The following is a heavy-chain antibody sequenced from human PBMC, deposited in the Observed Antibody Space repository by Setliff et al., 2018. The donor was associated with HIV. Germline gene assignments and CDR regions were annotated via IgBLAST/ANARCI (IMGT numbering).Heavy chain of an antibody. CDR1: GYTFTGYY. D-gene: IGHD3-3*01. Sequence: ASVKVSCKASGYTFTGYYVHWVRQAPGQGLEWMGWINPNSGDIKHAQKFQGRVSLSWDTSINTAHMYLSSLRSDDTAIYFCARGTDFWSGSSNFDYWGQGTQVTVSS. V-gene: IGHV1-2*02. J-gene: IGHJ4*02. CDR2: INPNSGDI. CDR3: ARGTDFWSGSSNFDY.